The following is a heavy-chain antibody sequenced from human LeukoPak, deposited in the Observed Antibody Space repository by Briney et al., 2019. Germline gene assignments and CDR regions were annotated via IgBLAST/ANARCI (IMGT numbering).Heavy chain of an antibody. CDR3: ARHWYVSGYEDY. V-gene: IGHV1-18*01. J-gene: IGHJ4*02. D-gene: IGHD3-10*01. CDR2: ISRHNGNT. CDR1: GYSFTSYG. Sequence: ASVKVSCKASGYSFTSYGITWVRQAPGQGLEWMGWISRHNGNTAHIEKLQGRVTMTIDTSTGTADMELRSLRADDTAVYYCARHWYVSGYEDYWGQGTLVTVSS.